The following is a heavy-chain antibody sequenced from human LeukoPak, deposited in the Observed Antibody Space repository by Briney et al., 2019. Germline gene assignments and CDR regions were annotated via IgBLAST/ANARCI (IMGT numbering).Heavy chain of an antibody. CDR2: MKQDGSEK. CDR1: GFTFTTYW. CDR3: ARDWGDGFDY. V-gene: IGHV3-7*01. Sequence: GGSLRLSCAASGFTFTTYWMSWVRQFPGKGLDWVASMKQDGSEKYYVDSVKGRFTISRDNAKNSLYLQMNSLRAEDTAVYYCARDWGDGFDYWGQGTLVTVSS. J-gene: IGHJ4*02. D-gene: IGHD2-21*02.